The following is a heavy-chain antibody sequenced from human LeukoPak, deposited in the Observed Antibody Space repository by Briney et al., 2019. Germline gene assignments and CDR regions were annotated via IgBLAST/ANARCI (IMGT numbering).Heavy chain of an antibody. D-gene: IGHD3-22*01. J-gene: IGHJ4*02. CDR1: GYTFTSYG. CDR2: ISAYNGNT. V-gene: IGHV1-18*01. CDR3: ARVGEYYYDSSGYSLVDY. Sequence: ASVKVSRKPSGYTFTSYGISWVRPAPGQGREWMGWISAYNGNTNYAQKLQGRVTMTTDTSTSTAYMELRSLRSDDTAVYYCARVGEYYYDSSGYSLVDYWGQGTLVTVSS.